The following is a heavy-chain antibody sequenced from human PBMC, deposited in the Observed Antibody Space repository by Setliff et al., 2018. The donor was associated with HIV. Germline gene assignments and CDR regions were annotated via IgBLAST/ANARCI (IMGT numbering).Heavy chain of an antibody. J-gene: IGHJ6*04. CDR3: ASGKGVGGVIITGGLDV. CDR2: MNPNTGVA. D-gene: IGHD3-10*01. CDR1: GYTFSNSD. Sequence: ASVKVSCKASGYTFSNSDIHWVRRATGQGLEWMGWMNPNTGVAGYALKFQGRVTMTRDTSISTAYMELSSLTSKDTAAYWCASGKGVGGVIITGGLDVWGKGTTVTVSS. V-gene: IGHV1-8*01.